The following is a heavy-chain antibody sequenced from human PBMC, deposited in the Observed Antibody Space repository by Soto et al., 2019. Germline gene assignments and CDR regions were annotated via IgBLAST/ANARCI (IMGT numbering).Heavy chain of an antibody. CDR1: GYSFTSYW. Sequence: GESLKISCKGSGYSFTSYWIGWVRQMPGKGLEWMGIIYPGDSDTRYSPSFQGQVTISADKSNSTAYLQWSSLKASDTAIYYCARTGYSSSWPLVDAFDIWGQGTMVTVSS. V-gene: IGHV5-51*01. CDR2: IYPGDSDT. J-gene: IGHJ3*02. D-gene: IGHD6-13*01. CDR3: ARTGYSSSWPLVDAFDI.